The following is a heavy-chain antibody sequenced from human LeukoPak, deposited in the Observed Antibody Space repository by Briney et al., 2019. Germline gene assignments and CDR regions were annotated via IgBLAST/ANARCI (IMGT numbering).Heavy chain of an antibody. CDR1: GYSFTSYW. J-gene: IGHJ6*03. V-gene: IGHV5-51*01. CDR3: ARLPRGRGSYAHYYYYMDV. Sequence: GESLKISCKGSGYSFTSYWIGWVRQMPGKGLEWMGIIYPGDSDTRYSPSFQGQVTISADKSISTAYLQWSSLKASDTAMYYCARLPRGRGSYAHYYYYMDVWGKGTTVTVSS. CDR2: IYPGDSDT. D-gene: IGHD1-26*01.